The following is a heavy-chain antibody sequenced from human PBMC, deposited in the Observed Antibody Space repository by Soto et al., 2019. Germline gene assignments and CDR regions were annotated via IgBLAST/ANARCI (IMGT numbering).Heavy chain of an antibody. CDR2: INHSGST. CDR3: ARIAAAGSDY. V-gene: IGHV4-34*01. J-gene: IGHJ4*02. D-gene: IGHD6-13*01. CDR1: SGSFSGYY. Sequence: LSLTCAVYSGSFSGYYWSWIRQPPGKGLEWIGEINHSGSTNYNPSLKSRVTISVDTSKNQFSLKLSSVTAADTAVYYCARIAAAGSDYWGQGTLVTVSS.